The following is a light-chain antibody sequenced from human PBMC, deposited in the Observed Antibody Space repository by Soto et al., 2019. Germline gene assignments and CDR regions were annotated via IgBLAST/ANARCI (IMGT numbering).Light chain of an antibody. Sequence: EIVLTQSPGTLSLSPGERATLSCRASQSVSSSYLAWYQQKPGQAPRRLIYGASSSATGIPDRFSGSGSGTDFTLTISRLEPEDVAVYYCQQYGSSPRTFGQGTKVEIK. CDR2: GAS. J-gene: IGKJ1*01. CDR3: QQYGSSPRT. V-gene: IGKV3-20*01. CDR1: QSVSSSY.